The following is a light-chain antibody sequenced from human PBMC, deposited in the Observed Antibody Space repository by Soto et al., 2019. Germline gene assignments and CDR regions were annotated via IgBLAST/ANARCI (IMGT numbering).Light chain of an antibody. V-gene: IGLV9-49*01. Sequence: QLVLTQPPSASASLGASVTLTCTLSSGYSNYKVDWYQQRPGKGPRFVMRVGTGGIVGSKGDGIPDRFSVLGSGLNRYLTIKNIQEEDESDYHCGADHGSGSNVVYVFGTGTKVTVL. CDR2: VGTGGIVG. J-gene: IGLJ1*01. CDR3: GADHGSGSNVVYV. CDR1: SGYSNYK.